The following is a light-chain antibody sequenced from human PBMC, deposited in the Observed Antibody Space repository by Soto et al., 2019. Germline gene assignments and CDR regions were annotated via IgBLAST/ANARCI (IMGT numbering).Light chain of an antibody. CDR1: SSNLGAGYD. CDR3: QAYDYSLTASV. Sequence: PSVSGAPGQRVTIPCTGNSSNLGAGYDVHWYQQLPGTAPKLVIYGNRNRPSGVPERFSGSKSGTSASLAITGLQAEEEGEYSYQAYDYSLTASVFGGATQLTVL. CDR2: GNR. V-gene: IGLV1-40*01. J-gene: IGLJ3*02.